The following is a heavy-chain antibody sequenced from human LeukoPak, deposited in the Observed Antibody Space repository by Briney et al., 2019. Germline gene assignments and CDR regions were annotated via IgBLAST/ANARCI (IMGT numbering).Heavy chain of an antibody. D-gene: IGHD5-18*01. V-gene: IGHV4-59*01. CDR1: GGSISGYY. Sequence: SETLSLTCTVSGGSISGYYWTWIRQPPGKGLEWIGYIYYTGSTKYNPSLRSRVTISVDTSKNQFSLKLSSVTAAYTAVYYCARDGRGYSYGVGFDPWGQGTLVTVSS. J-gene: IGHJ5*02. CDR3: ARDGRGYSYGVGFDP. CDR2: IYYTGST.